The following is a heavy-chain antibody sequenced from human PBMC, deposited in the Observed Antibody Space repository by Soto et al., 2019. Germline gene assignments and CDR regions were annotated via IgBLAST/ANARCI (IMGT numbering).Heavy chain of an antibody. V-gene: IGHV4-61*01. CDR1: GGSVSIGTYY. CDR3: TRGGDAYKNGH. Sequence: QVQLQESGPGLVKPSETLSLACTVPGGSVSIGTYYWSWIRPPPGKGLEWIGFIHYSGSTNYNPSLKSRVTMSVDTSKNQFSLKLTSVNAADTAVYYCTRGGDAYKNGHWGQGTLVTVSS. J-gene: IGHJ4*02. D-gene: IGHD2-21*01. CDR2: IHYSGST.